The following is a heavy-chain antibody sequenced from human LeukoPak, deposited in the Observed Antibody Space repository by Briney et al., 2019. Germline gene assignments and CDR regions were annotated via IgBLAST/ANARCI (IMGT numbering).Heavy chain of an antibody. CDR3: ARGGRYYTRWQYYFDY. D-gene: IGHD1-26*01. Sequence: ASVKVSCEASGYTFTGYYMHWVRQAPGQGLEWMGWINPNSGGTNYAQKFQGWVTMTRDTSISTAYMELSRLRSDDTAVYYCARGGRYYTRWQYYFDYWGQGTLVTVSS. J-gene: IGHJ4*02. CDR1: GYTFTGYY. CDR2: INPNSGGT. V-gene: IGHV1-2*04.